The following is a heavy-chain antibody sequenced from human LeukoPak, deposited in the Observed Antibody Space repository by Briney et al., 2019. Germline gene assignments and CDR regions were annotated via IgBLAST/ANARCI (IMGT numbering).Heavy chain of an antibody. CDR2: MYYSGST. J-gene: IGHJ5*02. V-gene: IGHV4-30-4*01. CDR1: GGSISSGDYY. Sequence: SETLSLTCAVSGGSISSGDYYWSWIRQPPGKGLEWIAYMYYSGSTYYNPSLKSRVTMSADTSKNQLSLKLRSVTAADTAVYYCARPYYYDSRIDPWGQGILVTVSS. D-gene: IGHD3-22*01. CDR3: ARPYYYDSRIDP.